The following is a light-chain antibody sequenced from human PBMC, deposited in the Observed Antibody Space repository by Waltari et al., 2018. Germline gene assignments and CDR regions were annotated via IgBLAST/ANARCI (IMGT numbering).Light chain of an antibody. CDR1: SSDVGGYNY. CDR3: SSFSSSSTLVV. Sequence: QSALTQPASVSGSPGQSLAISCTGTSSDVGGYNYVPWYQQHPGKAPKLMIYDVSNRPSGVSNRFSGSKSGNTASLTISGLQAEDEADYYCSSFSSSSTLVVFGGGTKLTVL. CDR2: DVS. J-gene: IGLJ2*01. V-gene: IGLV2-14*03.